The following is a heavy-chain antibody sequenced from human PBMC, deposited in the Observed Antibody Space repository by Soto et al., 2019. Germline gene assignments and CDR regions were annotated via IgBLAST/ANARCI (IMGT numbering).Heavy chain of an antibody. CDR1: GFTFSSYG. J-gene: IGHJ6*03. CDR2: IWYDGSNK. Sequence: GGSLRLSCAASGFTFSSYGMHWVRQAPGKGLEWVAVIWYDGSNKYYADSVKGRFTISRDNSKNTLYLQMNSLRAEDTAVYYCARDGEDCSSTSCYGLIYYYYYMDVWGKGTTVTVSS. D-gene: IGHD2-2*01. V-gene: IGHV3-33*01. CDR3: ARDGEDCSSTSCYGLIYYYYYMDV.